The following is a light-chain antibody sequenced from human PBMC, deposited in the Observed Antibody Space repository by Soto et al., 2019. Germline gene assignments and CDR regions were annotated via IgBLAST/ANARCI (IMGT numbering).Light chain of an antibody. CDR2: SNN. Sequence: QSVLTQPPSASGTPGQRVTISCSGSSSNIGSNTVNWYQQLPGTAPKLLIYSNNQRPSGVPDRFSGSKSGTSASLAISGLQSDDEADYYCAAWDDSLNGLYVCGTGTKVTVL. V-gene: IGLV1-44*01. CDR3: AAWDDSLNGLYV. J-gene: IGLJ1*01. CDR1: SSNIGSNT.